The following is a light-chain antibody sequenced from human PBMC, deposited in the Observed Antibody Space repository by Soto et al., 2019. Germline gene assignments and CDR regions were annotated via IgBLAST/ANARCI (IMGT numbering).Light chain of an antibody. V-gene: IGLV2-14*01. J-gene: IGLJ2*01. Sequence: QSALTQPASVSGSPGQSITISCTGTSSDVGAYDYVSWYQQHPGKAPKLIIYEVSNRPSGVSNRFSGSKSGNTASLTISGLQAEDEAYYYCDLYATSLTQIFGGGTKVTVL. CDR2: EVS. CDR1: SSDVGAYDY. CDR3: DLYATSLTQI.